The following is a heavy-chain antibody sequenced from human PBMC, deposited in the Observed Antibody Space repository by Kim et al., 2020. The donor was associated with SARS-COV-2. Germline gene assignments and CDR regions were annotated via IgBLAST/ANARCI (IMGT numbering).Heavy chain of an antibody. Sequence: DSWKARFTSSRNNAKNSVYLQMNSLKAEDTAVYYCASLRYFDWPHDSFDIWGQGTMVTVSS. D-gene: IGHD3-9*01. V-gene: IGHV3-7*01. CDR3: ASLRYFDWPHDSFDI. J-gene: IGHJ3*02.